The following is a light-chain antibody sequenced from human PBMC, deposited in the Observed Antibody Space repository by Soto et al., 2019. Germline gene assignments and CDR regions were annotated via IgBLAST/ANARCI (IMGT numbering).Light chain of an antibody. CDR2: KVT. Sequence: QSALTQPASVSGSPGQSISISCTGTSSDVGAYKYVSWYQQHPGKAPKLIIFKVTNRPSGVSNRFSGSQSGNTASLTISGLQAEDEAHYYCFSYTSRNTRVFSGGTKLTVL. CDR3: FSYTSRNTRV. CDR1: SSDVGAYKY. J-gene: IGLJ3*02. V-gene: IGLV2-14*01.